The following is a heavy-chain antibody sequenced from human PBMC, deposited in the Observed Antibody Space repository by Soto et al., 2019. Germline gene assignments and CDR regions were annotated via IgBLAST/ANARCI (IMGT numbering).Heavy chain of an antibody. CDR1: GFSFEDYA. CDR2: INWTSGDK. Sequence: EVQLVESGGGLVPPGRSLRLSCTASGFSFEDYAMHWVRQAPGKGLEWVSGINWTSGDKNYADSVKGRFTISRDNAKKALHLQMNSLRGEDTALYYCVKDGRGYYYYMDVWGKGTTVTVS. J-gene: IGHJ6*03. CDR3: VKDGRGYYYYMDV. V-gene: IGHV3-9*01.